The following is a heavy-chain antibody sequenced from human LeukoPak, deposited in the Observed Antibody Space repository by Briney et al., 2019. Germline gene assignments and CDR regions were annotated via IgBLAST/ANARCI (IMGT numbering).Heavy chain of an antibody. Sequence: PETLSLTCTVSGGSISSYYWSWIRQPPGKGLEWIGYIYYSGSTNYNPSLKSRVTISVDTSKNQFSLKLSSVTAADTAVYYCARDAHSSSWPYYFDYWGQGTLVTVSS. V-gene: IGHV4-59*01. D-gene: IGHD6-13*01. CDR2: IYYSGST. CDR1: GGSISSYY. J-gene: IGHJ4*02. CDR3: ARDAHSSSWPYYFDY.